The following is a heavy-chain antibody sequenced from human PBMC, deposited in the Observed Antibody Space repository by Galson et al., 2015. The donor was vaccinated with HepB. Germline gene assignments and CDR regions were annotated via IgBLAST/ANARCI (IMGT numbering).Heavy chain of an antibody. CDR2: INYSGST. CDR1: GGSISGGSDY. CDR3: ARPVSTGWPSHFDC. J-gene: IGHJ4*02. Sequence: TLSLTCTVSGGSISGGSDYWSWIRQHPGTGLEWIGYINYSGSTYYNPSLKSRVTISVDTSKNQFSLKLSSVTAADTAVYYCARPVSTGWPSHFDCWGQGTLVTVSS. D-gene: IGHD1-14*01. V-gene: IGHV4-31*03.